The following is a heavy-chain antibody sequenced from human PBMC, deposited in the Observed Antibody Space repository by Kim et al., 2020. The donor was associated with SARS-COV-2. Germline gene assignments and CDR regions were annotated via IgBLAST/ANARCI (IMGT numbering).Heavy chain of an antibody. J-gene: IGHJ3*02. V-gene: IGHV4-59*01. Sequence: NPSLTIRVTISVDTSKNQFSLKLSSVTAADTAVYYCARDLMVAGTYAFDIWGQGTMVTVSS. D-gene: IGHD2-15*01. CDR3: ARDLMVAGTYAFDI.